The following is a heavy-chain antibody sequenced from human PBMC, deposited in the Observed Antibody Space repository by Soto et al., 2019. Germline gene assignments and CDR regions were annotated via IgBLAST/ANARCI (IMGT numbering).Heavy chain of an antibody. J-gene: IGHJ4*02. Sequence: SLSLTCTVSGCSIIDYFWTWIRQPPGKGLEWIGYIYYSGRTNYNPSLKSRVSISVDTSKNHFSLQLRSVTAADTAVYYCARVGGDHFGDAGGFDYWGQGPLVTVSS. CDR1: GCSIIDYF. D-gene: IGHD4-17*01. CDR3: ARVGGDHFGDAGGFDY. CDR2: IYYSGRT. V-gene: IGHV4-59*01.